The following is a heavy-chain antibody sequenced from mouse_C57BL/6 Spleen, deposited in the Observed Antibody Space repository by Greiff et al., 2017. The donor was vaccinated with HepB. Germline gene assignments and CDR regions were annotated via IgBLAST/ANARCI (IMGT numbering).Heavy chain of an antibody. CDR2: ISNLAYSI. D-gene: IGHD2-4*01. Sequence: EVQLVESGGGLVQPGGSLKLSCAASGFTFSDYGMAWVRQAPRKGPEWVAFISNLAYSIYYADTVTGRFTISRENAKNTLYLEMSSLRSDDTAMYYCARYDYDGFAYWGQGTLVTVSA. J-gene: IGHJ3*01. CDR1: GFTFSDYG. CDR3: ARYDYDGFAY. V-gene: IGHV5-15*01.